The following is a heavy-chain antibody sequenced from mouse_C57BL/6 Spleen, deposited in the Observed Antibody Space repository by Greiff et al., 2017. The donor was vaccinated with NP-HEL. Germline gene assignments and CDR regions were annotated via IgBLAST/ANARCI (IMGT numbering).Heavy chain of an antibody. Sequence: QVQLQQPGAELVRPGSSVKLSCKASGYTFTSYWMHWVKQRPIQGLEWIGNIDPSDSETPYNQKFKDKATLTVDKSSSTAYMQLSSLTSEDSAVYYCARSRGQYYYAMDYWGQGTSVTVSS. J-gene: IGHJ4*01. CDR1: GYTFTSYW. D-gene: IGHD3-3*01. CDR2: IDPSDSET. V-gene: IGHV1-52*01. CDR3: ARSRGQYYYAMDY.